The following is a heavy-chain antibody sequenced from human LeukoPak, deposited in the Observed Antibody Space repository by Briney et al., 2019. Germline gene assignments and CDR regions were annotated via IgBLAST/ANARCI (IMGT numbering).Heavy chain of an antibody. J-gene: IGHJ6*03. Sequence: GGSLRLSCAASGFTFDDYGMSWVRQAPGKGLEWVSGINWNGGSTGYADSVKGRFTISRDNAKNSLYLQMNSLRAEDTAVYYCARGRIAVAGTYIPSNWGPQLYYMDVWGKGTTVTVSS. D-gene: IGHD6-19*01. CDR2: INWNGGST. V-gene: IGHV3-20*04. CDR1: GFTFDDYG. CDR3: ARGRIAVAGTYIPSNWGPQLYYMDV.